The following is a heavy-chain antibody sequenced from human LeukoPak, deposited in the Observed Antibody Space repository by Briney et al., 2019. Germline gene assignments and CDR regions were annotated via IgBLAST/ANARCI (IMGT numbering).Heavy chain of an antibody. J-gene: IGHJ4*02. D-gene: IGHD1-26*01. CDR3: VYSGNYRFDY. V-gene: IGHV3-74*01. CDR1: GVTFSSYW. CDR2: ISPDASST. Sequence: PGGSLRLSCAASGVTFSSYWMHCVRQAPGKGLVWVSRISPDASSTTYADSVKGRFSISRDNAKNTLYLQMNSLRAEDTAVYYCVYSGNYRFDYWGQGTLVTVSS.